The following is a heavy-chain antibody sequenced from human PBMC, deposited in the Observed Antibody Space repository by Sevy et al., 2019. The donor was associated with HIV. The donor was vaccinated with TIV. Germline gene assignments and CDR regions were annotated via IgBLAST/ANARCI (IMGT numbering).Heavy chain of an antibody. CDR3: ARGGITGTTDY. V-gene: IGHV4-59*01. CDR1: GGSISSYY. D-gene: IGHD1-7*01. J-gene: IGHJ4*02. CDR2: IYYSGST. Sequence: SETLSLTCTVSGGSISSYYWSWIRQPPGKGLERIGYIYYSGSTNYNLSLKSRVTISVDTSKNQSSLKLSSVTAADTAVYYCARGGITGTTDYWGQGTLVTVSS.